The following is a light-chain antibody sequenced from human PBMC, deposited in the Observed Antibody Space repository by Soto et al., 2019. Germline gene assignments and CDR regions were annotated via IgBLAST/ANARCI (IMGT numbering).Light chain of an antibody. CDR3: QQYNNWPFT. J-gene: IGKJ3*01. V-gene: IGKV3-15*01. Sequence: EIVMTQSPATLSVSPGERATLSCRASQRVSSNLAWYQQKPGQAPRLLIYGASTRATGIPARFSGSGSGTEFTLTISSLRSEDFAVYYCQQYNNWPFTFGPGTKVDIK. CDR1: QRVSSN. CDR2: GAS.